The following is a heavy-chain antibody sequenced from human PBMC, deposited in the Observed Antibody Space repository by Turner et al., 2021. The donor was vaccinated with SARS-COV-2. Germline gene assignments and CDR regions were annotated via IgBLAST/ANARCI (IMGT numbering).Heavy chain of an antibody. CDR2: IRGSGGST. V-gene: IGHV3-23*01. CDR1: GFTFISYA. CDR3: AKDGYDGIYCSGGSCDSGWFDS. J-gene: IGHJ5*01. Sequence: VQLLESGGGLVQPGGSRRLPCSASGFTFISYAISWVRQAPGKGLEGVSAIRGSGGSTYYADTVNGRFTISSDNSKNTLYLQMNSLRAEDTAVYYCAKDGYDGIYCSGGSCDSGWFDSWGQGTLVTVSS. D-gene: IGHD2-15*01.